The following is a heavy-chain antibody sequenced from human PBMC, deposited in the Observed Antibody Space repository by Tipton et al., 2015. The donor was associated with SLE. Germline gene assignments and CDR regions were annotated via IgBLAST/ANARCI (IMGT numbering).Heavy chain of an antibody. V-gene: IGHV1-24*01. Sequence: QSGPEVKKPGASVKVSCKVSGYTLTELSMHWVRQAPGKGLEWMGGFDPEDGETIYAQKFQGRVTMTEDTSTDTAYMELSSLRSEDTAVYYCATTFSGHWYFDLWGRGTLVTVSS. D-gene: IGHD5-12*01. CDR2: FDPEDGET. CDR3: ATTFSGHWYFDL. CDR1: GYTLTELS. J-gene: IGHJ2*01.